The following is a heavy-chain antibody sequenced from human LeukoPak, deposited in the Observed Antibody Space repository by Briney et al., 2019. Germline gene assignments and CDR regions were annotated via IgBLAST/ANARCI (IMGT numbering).Heavy chain of an antibody. CDR3: ARGQHRDYYYYGMDV. V-gene: IGHV3-21*01. Sequence: PGGSLRLSCAASGFTFSSYSMNWVRQAPGKWLEWVSSISSSSSYIYYADSVKGRFTISRDNAKNSLYLQMNSLRAEDTAVYYCARGQHRDYYYYGMDVWGQGTTVTVSS. CDR1: GFTFSSYS. CDR2: ISSSSSYI. D-gene: IGHD1-14*01. J-gene: IGHJ6*02.